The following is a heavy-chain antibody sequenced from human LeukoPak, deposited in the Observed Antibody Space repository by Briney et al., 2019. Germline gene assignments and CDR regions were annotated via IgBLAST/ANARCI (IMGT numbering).Heavy chain of an antibody. CDR3: ARDWYSYGSHDAFDI. Sequence: NSSETLSLTCAVSGVSISSNLWWTWVRQPPGKGLEWIAEIHHSGSINYNPSLKSRVTISVDTSKNQFSLKLSSVTAADTAVYYCARDWYSYGSHDAFDIWGQGTMVTVSS. V-gene: IGHV4-4*02. J-gene: IGHJ3*02. CDR2: IHHSGSI. D-gene: IGHD5-18*01. CDR1: GVSISSNLW.